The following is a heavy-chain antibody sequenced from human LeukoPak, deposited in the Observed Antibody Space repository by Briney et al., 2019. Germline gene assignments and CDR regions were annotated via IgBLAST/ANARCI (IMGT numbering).Heavy chain of an antibody. CDR1: GFIVSTKY. D-gene: IGHD5-24*01. V-gene: IGHV3-53*01. Sequence: PGGSLRLSCAASGFIVSTKYMSWVRQAPGKGLEWVSVIYSDGSTSYADSVKGRFTISRDNSKNMLCLQMNSLRAEDTAVYYCVRDDGYSPYDYWGQGTLVTVSS. CDR3: VRDDGYSPYDY. J-gene: IGHJ4*02. CDR2: IYSDGST.